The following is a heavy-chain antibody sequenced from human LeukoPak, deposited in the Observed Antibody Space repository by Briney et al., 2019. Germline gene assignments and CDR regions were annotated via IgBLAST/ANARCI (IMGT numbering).Heavy chain of an antibody. V-gene: IGHV4-34*01. Sequence: PSETLSLTCAVYGGSFSGYYWSWIRQPPGKGLEGIGEINHSGSTNYNPSLKSRVTISVDTSKNQFSLKLSSVTAADTAVYYCARWRRVYSRYYYFDYWGQGTLVTVSS. CDR3: ARWRRVYSRYYYFDY. J-gene: IGHJ4*02. D-gene: IGHD6-13*01. CDR1: GGSFSGYY. CDR2: INHSGST.